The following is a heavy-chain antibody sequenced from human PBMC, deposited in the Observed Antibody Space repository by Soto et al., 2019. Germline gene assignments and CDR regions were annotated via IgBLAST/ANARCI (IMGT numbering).Heavy chain of an antibody. CDR2: INGGNGNT. CDR1: GYTFTSYV. Sequence: QVELVQSGAEVKKPGASVKISCKASGYTFTSYVMHWVRQAPGQRLEWMGWINGGNGNTKYSQKFQGRVTITRDTSATTVYMELSSLRSADTAVYYCARDLRISCHAMDVWGQGTTVTVAS. J-gene: IGHJ6*02. CDR3: ARDLRISCHAMDV. V-gene: IGHV1-3*01.